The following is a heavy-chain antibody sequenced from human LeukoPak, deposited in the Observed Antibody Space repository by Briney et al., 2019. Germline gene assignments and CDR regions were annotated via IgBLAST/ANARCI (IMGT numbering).Heavy chain of an antibody. V-gene: IGHV5-51*01. CDR3: ARRAYYDTSGPHFDY. CDR2: IHPGDSDT. J-gene: IGHJ4*02. CDR1: GYSFTNYW. D-gene: IGHD3-22*01. Sequence: GESLKISCKASGYSFTNYWIGWVRQMPGKGLEWMGIIHPGDSDTRHSPSFQGQVTISAGRSISTAYLQWSSLKASDTAVYYCARRAYYDTSGPHFDYWGQGTRVTV.